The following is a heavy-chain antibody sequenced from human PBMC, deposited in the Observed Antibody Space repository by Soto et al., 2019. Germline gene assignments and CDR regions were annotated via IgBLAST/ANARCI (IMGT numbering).Heavy chain of an antibody. V-gene: IGHV4-34*01. CDR2: SSHSGST. CDR1: GGSFSGYY. D-gene: IGHD3-16*02. J-gene: IGHJ4*02. CDR3: ARAYDYVWGTYRLDY. Sequence: SETLSLTCAVYGGSFSGYYWSWIRQPPGKGLEWIGESSHSGSTKYNPSLKSRVTISVDTSKNQFSLKLSSVTAADTAVYYCARAYDYVWGTYRLDYWGQGTLVTVSS.